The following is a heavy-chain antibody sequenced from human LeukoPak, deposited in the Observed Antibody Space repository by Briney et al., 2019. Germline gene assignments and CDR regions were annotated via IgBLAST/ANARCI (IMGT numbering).Heavy chain of an antibody. CDR1: GGSISSYY. D-gene: IGHD1-1*01. V-gene: IGHV4-4*07. CDR2: IDSSGST. J-gene: IGHJ3*02. CDR3: ARDRYPDAFDI. Sequence: SETLSLTCTVSGGSISSYYWTWIRQPAGKGLEWIGRIDSSGSTNYNPSLKSRLTMSIDTSKNQFSLKLNSVTAADTAVYYCARDRYPDAFDIWGQGTMVTVSS.